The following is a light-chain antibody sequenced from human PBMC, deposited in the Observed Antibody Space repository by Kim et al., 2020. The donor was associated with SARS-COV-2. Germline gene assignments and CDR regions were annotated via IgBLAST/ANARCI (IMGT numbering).Light chain of an antibody. Sequence: PGGRVTLSCRACQSVSSSYLTWYQQKPGQAPRLLIYGASTRATGVPARFSGSGSGTAFTLTISSLQPEDFAVYYCQQDYNFPRTFGQGTKVDIK. J-gene: IGKJ1*01. V-gene: IGKV3D-7*01. CDR2: GAS. CDR1: QSVSSSY. CDR3: QQDYNFPRT.